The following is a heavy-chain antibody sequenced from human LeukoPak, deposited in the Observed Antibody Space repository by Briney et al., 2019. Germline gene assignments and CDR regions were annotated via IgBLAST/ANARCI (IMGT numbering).Heavy chain of an antibody. J-gene: IGHJ4*02. CDR2: IYYTGST. Sequence: SETLSLTCTVSGDSISSTIYNWGWIRQPPGKGLEWIGSIYYTGSTYYNPSLKSRVTISVDTSKNQFSLKLSSVTAADTAVYYCARGGSYDHFDYWGQGTLVTVSS. V-gene: IGHV4-39*07. CDR3: ARGGSYDHFDY. D-gene: IGHD1-26*01. CDR1: GDSISSTIYN.